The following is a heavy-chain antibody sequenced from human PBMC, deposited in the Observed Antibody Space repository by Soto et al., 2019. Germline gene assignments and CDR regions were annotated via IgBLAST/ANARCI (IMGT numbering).Heavy chain of an antibody. CDR2: ISWDGGST. J-gene: IGHJ1*01. CDR3: AKGEYYDSSGYYYEYFQH. CDR1: GFTFDDYA. V-gene: IGHV3-43D*03. Sequence: GGSLRLSCAASGFTFDDYAMHWVRQAPGKGLEWVSLISWDGGSTYYADSVKGRFTISRDNSKNSLYLQMNSLRAEDTALYYCAKGEYYDSSGYYYEYFQHWGQGTLVTVSS. D-gene: IGHD3-22*01.